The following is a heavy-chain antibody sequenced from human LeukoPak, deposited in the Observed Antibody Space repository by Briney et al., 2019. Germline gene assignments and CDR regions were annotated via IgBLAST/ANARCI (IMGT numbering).Heavy chain of an antibody. CDR2: ISWNSGSI. V-gene: IGHV3-9*01. Sequence: GGSLRLSCAASGFTFDDYAMHWVRQAPGKGLEWVLGISWNSGSIGYADSVKGRFTISRDNAKNSLYLQMNSLRAEDTALYYCAKGGDSDYYYYMDVWGKGTTVTVSS. D-gene: IGHD3-10*01. J-gene: IGHJ6*03. CDR3: AKGGDSDYYYYMDV. CDR1: GFTFDDYA.